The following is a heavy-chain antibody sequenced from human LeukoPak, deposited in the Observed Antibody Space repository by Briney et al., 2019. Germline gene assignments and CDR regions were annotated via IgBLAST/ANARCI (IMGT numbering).Heavy chain of an antibody. D-gene: IGHD4-17*01. V-gene: IGHV1-8*03. CDR1: GYTFTSYD. Sequence: GASVKVSCKASGYTFTSYDINWVRQATGQGLEWMGWMNPNSGNTGYAQKFQGRVTITRNTSISTACMELSSLRSEDTAVYYCARGVYGDYSVEWFDPWGQGTLVTVSS. CDR3: ARGVYGDYSVEWFDP. CDR2: MNPNSGNT. J-gene: IGHJ5*02.